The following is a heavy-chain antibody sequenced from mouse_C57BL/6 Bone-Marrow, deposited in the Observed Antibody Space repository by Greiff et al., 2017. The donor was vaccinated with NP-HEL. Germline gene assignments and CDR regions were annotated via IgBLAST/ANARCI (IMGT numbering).Heavy chain of an antibody. CDR1: GYTFTDYN. D-gene: IGHD2-3*01. CDR3: ARGDGYYDWYFDV. J-gene: IGHJ1*03. CDR2: IIPNNGGT. Sequence: EVKLQESGPELVKPGASVKIPCKASGYTFTDYNLDWVKQSHGKSLEWFGDIIPNNGGTIYNQKFKGKATLTVDKSSSTAYMELRSLTSEDTAVYYCARGDGYYDWYFDVWGTGTTVTVSS. V-gene: IGHV1-18*01.